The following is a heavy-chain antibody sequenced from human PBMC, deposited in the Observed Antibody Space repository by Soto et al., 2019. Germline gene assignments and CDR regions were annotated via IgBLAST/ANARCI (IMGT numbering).Heavy chain of an antibody. J-gene: IGHJ5*02. V-gene: IGHV1-69*06. CDR3: ARAYQSITICGVVKFDWFDP. CDR1: GGTFSSYA. D-gene: IGHD3-3*01. CDR2: IIPLFGTA. Sequence: QVQLVQSGAEVKKPGSSVKVSCKASGGTFSSYAISWVRQAPGQGLEWMGGIIPLFGTANYAQKFQGRVTITADKSTSTAYMELSSLRSEDTAVYYCARAYQSITICGVVKFDWFDPWGQGTLVTVSS.